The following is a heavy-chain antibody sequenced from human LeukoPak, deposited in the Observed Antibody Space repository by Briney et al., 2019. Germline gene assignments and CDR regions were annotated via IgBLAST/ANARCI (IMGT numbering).Heavy chain of an antibody. Sequence: KPSETLSLTCTVSGGSISSSSYYWGWIRQPPGKGLEWIGSIYYSGSTYYNPSLKSRVTISVDTSKNQFSLKLSSVTAADTAVYYCARQTYSSSWYRIYWFDPWGQGTLVTVSS. CDR1: GGSISSSSYY. D-gene: IGHD6-13*01. V-gene: IGHV4-39*01. CDR2: IYYSGST. CDR3: ARQTYSSSWYRIYWFDP. J-gene: IGHJ5*02.